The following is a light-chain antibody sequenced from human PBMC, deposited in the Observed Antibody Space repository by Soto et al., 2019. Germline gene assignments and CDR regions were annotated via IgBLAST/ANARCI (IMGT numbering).Light chain of an antibody. V-gene: IGLV2-8*01. J-gene: IGLJ2*01. CDR3: SSYAGTL. CDR1: SSDVGGYNY. Sequence: QSALTQPPSASGSPGQSVTISCTGTSSDVGGYNYVSWYQQHPGKAPKLMIYEVSKRPSGVPARFSGSKSGNTASLTVSGLQAEDEADYYCSSYAGTLFGGGTKVTVL. CDR2: EVS.